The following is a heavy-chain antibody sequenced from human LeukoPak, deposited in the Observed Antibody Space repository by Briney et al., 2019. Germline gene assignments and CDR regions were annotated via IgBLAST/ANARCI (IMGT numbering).Heavy chain of an antibody. D-gene: IGHD1-14*01. CDR1: GFTFRDYP. CDR3: TRLPDPWAGLEY. CDR2: IRKKAYGGTT. J-gene: IGHJ4*02. Sequence: GGSLRLSCTVSGFTFRDYPINWVRQAPGKGLEWLGFIRKKAYGGTTEYAASVTGRFTISRDDSKSIAYLQMNSLETEDTAVYFCTRLPDPWAGLEYWGQGTLVTVSS. V-gene: IGHV3-49*04.